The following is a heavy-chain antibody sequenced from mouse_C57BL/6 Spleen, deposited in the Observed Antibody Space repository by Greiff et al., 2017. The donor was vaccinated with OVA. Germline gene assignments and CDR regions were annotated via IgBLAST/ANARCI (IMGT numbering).Heavy chain of an antibody. Sequence: VQLQQPGAELVRPGTSVKLSCKASGYTFTSYWMHWVKQRPGQGLEWIGVIDPSDSYTNYNQKFKGKATLTVDTSSSTAYMQLSSLTSEDSAVYYCARGGVTTVVANYFDYWGLGTTLTVSS. J-gene: IGHJ2*01. V-gene: IGHV1-59*01. D-gene: IGHD1-1*01. CDR1: GYTFTSYW. CDR3: ARGGVTTVVANYFDY. CDR2: IDPSDSYT.